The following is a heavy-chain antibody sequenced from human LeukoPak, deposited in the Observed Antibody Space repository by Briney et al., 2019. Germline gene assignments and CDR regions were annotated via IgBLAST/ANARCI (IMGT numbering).Heavy chain of an antibody. J-gene: IGHJ4*02. Sequence: ASVKVSCKASGGTFSSYAISWVRQAPGQGLEWMGGIVPIFGTANYAQKFQGRVTITTDESTSTAYMELSSLRSEDTAVYYCARDSRGEQQLFGFDYWGQGTLVTVSS. CDR3: ARDSRGEQQLFGFDY. CDR1: GGTFSSYA. D-gene: IGHD6-13*01. V-gene: IGHV1-69*05. CDR2: IVPIFGTA.